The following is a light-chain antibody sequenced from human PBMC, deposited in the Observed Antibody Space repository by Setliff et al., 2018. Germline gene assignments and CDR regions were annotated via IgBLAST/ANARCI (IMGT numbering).Light chain of an antibody. CDR1: DSNIGAGFD. J-gene: IGLJ1*01. V-gene: IGLV1-40*01. CDR3: QSYDISLTGAV. CDR2: DDT. Sequence: QSALTQPPSVSGAPGQRVTISCTGGDSNIGAGFDVHWYQQVPGTAPKLLIYDDTSRPSGVPARFSGSKSGTSASLAITGLQADDEADYYCQSYDISLTGAVFGSGTKVTVL.